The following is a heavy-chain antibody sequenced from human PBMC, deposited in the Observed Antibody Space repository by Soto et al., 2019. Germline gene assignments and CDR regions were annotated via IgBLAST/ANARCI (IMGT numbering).Heavy chain of an antibody. V-gene: IGHV1-69*06. CDR1: GGTFSSDS. Sequence: SVKVSCKASGGTFSSDSFSWVRQAPGQGHEWMGGIIPMCDTPIYAQKFQDRVTITADKSTSTAYMKLSSLRSEDTAVYYCARDFGDPHFDYWGQGTLVTVSS. J-gene: IGHJ4*02. D-gene: IGHD2-21*02. CDR3: ARDFGDPHFDY. CDR2: IIPMCDTP.